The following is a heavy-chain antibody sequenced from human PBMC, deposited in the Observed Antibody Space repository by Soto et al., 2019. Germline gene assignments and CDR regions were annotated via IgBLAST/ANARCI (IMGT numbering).Heavy chain of an antibody. J-gene: IGHJ4*02. Sequence: GGSLRLSCAASGFTFDDYAMHWVRQAPGKGLEWVSGISWNSGSIGYADSVKGRSTISRDNAKNSLYLQMNSLRAEDTALYYCAEDGTLAVAGPAYYFDYWGQGTLVTVSS. CDR3: AEDGTLAVAGPAYYFDY. V-gene: IGHV3-9*01. CDR1: GFTFDDYA. D-gene: IGHD6-19*01. CDR2: ISWNSGSI.